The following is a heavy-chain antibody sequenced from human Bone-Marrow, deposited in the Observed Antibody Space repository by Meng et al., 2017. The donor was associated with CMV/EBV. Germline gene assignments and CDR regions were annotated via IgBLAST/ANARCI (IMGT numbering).Heavy chain of an antibody. CDR2: INPNSGGT. D-gene: IGHD3-10*01. CDR1: GYTFTGYY. J-gene: IGHJ4*02. CDR3: ARRRYYGSESGN. V-gene: IGHV1-2*02. Sequence: ASVKVSCKASGYTFTGYYMHWVRQAPGQGLEWMGWINPNSGGTNYAQKFQGRVTMTRDTSISTAYMELSRLRSDDTAVYYCARRRYYGSESGNWGQGTLVTVSS.